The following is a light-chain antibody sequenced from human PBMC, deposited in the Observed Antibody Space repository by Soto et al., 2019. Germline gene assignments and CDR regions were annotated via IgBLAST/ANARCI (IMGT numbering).Light chain of an antibody. CDR2: DAS. CDR3: QQSYSTPQIT. V-gene: IGKV1-39*01. J-gene: IGKJ5*01. Sequence: MTQSPLSLPVTPGEPASISCRSSQSRRHSNGYNYLAWYQQKPGKAPKLLIYDASSLESGVPSRFSGSGSGTDFTLTISSLQPEDFATYYCQQSYSTPQITFGQGTRLEIK. CDR1: QSRRHSNGYNY.